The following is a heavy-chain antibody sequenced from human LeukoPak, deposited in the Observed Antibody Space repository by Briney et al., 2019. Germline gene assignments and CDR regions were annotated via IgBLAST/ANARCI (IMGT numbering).Heavy chain of an antibody. D-gene: IGHD3-10*01. CDR3: AREGRFGEPW. J-gene: IGHJ4*02. V-gene: IGHV4-34*01. CDR1: GGSFSGYY. CDR2: INHSGST. Sequence: ASETLSLTCAVYGGSFSGYYWSWIRQPPGKGLEWIGEINHSGSTNYNPSLKSRVTISVDTSKNQFSLNLSSVTAADTAVYYCAREGRFGEPWWGQGTLVTVSS.